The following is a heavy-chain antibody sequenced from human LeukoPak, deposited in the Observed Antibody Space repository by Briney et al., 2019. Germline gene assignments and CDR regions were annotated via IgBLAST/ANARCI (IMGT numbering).Heavy chain of an antibody. CDR1: GYSISSGYY. D-gene: IGHD3-3*01. CDR3: ARDWRREWLLPN. CDR2: IYHSGRT. Sequence: SETLSLTCTVSGYSISSGYYWGWIRQPPGKGLEWIGSIYHSGRTFYNPSLKSRVTISVDTSKNQFSLKLSSVTAADTAVYYCARDWRREWLLPNWGQGTLVTVSS. V-gene: IGHV4-38-2*02. J-gene: IGHJ4*02.